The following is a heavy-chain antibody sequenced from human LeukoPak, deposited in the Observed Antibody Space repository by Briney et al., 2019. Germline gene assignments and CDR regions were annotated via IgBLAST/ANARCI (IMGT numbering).Heavy chain of an antibody. CDR2: ISYDGSNK. V-gene: IGHV3-30*04. J-gene: IGHJ4*02. CDR3: ARGGGHSYGYFDD. Sequence: GGSLRLSCAASGFSFRSYAMYWVRQAPGKGLEWVTVISYDGSNKYYADFVKGRFTISRDNSKSTQYLQMNSLRAEDTAVYYCARGGGHSYGYFDDWGQGTLVTGSS. D-gene: IGHD5-18*01. CDR1: GFSFRSYA.